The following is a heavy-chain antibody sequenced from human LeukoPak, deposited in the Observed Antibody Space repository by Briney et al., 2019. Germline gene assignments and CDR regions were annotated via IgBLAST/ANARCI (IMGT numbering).Heavy chain of an antibody. CDR1: GFSLRTSEVG. CDR3: AYRRGGSFYSS. J-gene: IGHJ5*02. D-gene: IGHD2-15*01. CDR2: IYWDNDK. V-gene: IGHV2-5*02. Sequence: SGPTLVNPTQTLTLTCTFSGFSLRTSEVGVGWIRQPPGKALEWLALIYWDNDKRYSPSLQSRLSVTRDTSKNQVVLTMTNMDPVDTATYYCAYRRGGSFYSSWGQGALVTVSS.